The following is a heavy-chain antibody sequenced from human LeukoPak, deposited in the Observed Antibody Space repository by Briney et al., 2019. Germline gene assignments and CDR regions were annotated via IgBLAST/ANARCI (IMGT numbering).Heavy chain of an antibody. CDR3: ARDSAIGGIKKQQLADLDY. Sequence: TSETLSVTCTVSGYSISSGYYWGWIRQPPGKGLEWIGSIYHSGSTYYNPSLKSRVTISVDTSKNQFSLKLSSVTAADTAVYYCARDSAIGGIKKQQLADLDYWGQGTLVTVSS. CDR2: IYHSGST. V-gene: IGHV4-38-2*02. CDR1: GYSISSGYY. J-gene: IGHJ4*02. D-gene: IGHD6-13*01.